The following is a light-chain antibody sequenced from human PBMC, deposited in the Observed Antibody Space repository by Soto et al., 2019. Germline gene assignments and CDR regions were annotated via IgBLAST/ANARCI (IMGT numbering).Light chain of an antibody. J-gene: IGLJ1*01. CDR2: TND. Sequence: QSVLTQPASVSGSPGQSITISCSGSTANIGTNTVNWFQHLPGSAPKLLIYTNDQRPSGVPDRFSGSRSGTSASLAISGLQSEDEADYYCATWDDSVYVFGTGTKVTVL. CDR1: TANIGTNT. V-gene: IGLV1-44*01. CDR3: ATWDDSVYV.